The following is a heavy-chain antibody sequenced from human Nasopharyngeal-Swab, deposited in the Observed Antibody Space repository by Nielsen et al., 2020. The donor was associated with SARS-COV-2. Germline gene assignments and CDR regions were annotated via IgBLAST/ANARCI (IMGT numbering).Heavy chain of an antibody. J-gene: IGHJ5*02. CDR3: STGFDP. Sequence: GESLEISCAASGFTFSNAWMSRDRQATGKGLEWVGRIKSKTDGGTTDYAATVKGRFTISRDDSKNALYLQMNSLKTEDTAVYYCSTGFDPWGQGTLVTVSS. V-gene: IGHV3-15*01. CDR2: IKSKTDGGTT. CDR1: GFTFSNAW.